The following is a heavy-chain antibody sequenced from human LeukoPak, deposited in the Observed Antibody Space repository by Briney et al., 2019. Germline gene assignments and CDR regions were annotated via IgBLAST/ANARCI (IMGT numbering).Heavy chain of an antibody. CDR2: INHSGST. CDR1: GGSFSGYY. CDR3: ARGRYYGSGSDFDY. D-gene: IGHD3-10*01. Sequence: SETLSLTCAVYGGSFSGYYWSWIRQPPGKGLEWIGEINHSGSTNYNPSLKSRVTISVDTSKNQFSLKLSSVTAADTAVYYCARGRYYGSGSDFDYWGQGTLVPVSS. V-gene: IGHV4-34*01. J-gene: IGHJ4*02.